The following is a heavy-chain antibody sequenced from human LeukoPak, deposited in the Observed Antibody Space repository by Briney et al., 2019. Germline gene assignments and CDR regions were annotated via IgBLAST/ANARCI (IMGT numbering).Heavy chain of an antibody. D-gene: IGHD3-22*01. CDR1: GFTVSSNY. CDR2: IYSGGST. CDR3: TRGGTVYYYDSSGYSDY. V-gene: IGHV3-53*01. J-gene: IGHJ4*02. Sequence: GGSLRLSCAASGFTVSSNYMSWVRQAPGKGLEWVSVIYSGGSTYYADSVKGRFTISRDNSKNTLYLQMNSLRAEDTAVYYCTRGGTVYYYDSSGYSDYWGQGTLVTVSS.